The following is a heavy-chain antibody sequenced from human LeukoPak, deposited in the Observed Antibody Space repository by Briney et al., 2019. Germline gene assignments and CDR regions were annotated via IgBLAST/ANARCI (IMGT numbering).Heavy chain of an antibody. Sequence: KSSETLSLTCTVSGGSITDYYWSWIRQPAGKRLEWIGHIYKSGSTDYNPSLKSRVTMSIDTSKSQFSLNLSSVTAADTAVYYCARDDRVSGTFLRWFDPWGQGTLVTVSS. J-gene: IGHJ5*02. V-gene: IGHV4-4*07. D-gene: IGHD1-26*01. CDR3: ARDDRVSGTFLRWFDP. CDR1: GGSITDYY. CDR2: IYKSGST.